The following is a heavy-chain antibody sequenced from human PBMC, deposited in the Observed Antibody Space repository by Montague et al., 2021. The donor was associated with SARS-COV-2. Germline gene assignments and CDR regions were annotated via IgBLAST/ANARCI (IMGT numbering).Heavy chain of an antibody. Sequence: CAISGDSVSSNSATWNWVRQSPSRGLEWLGRTYYRSKWYNDYAVSVRGRVTINPDTSKNQFSLRLNSVTPEDTATYYCTSGREGNYNVMDVWGQGTTVTVSS. V-gene: IGHV6-1*01. CDR2: TYYRSKWYN. CDR1: GDSVSSNSAT. J-gene: IGHJ6*02. CDR3: TSGREGNYNVMDV. D-gene: IGHD1-1*01.